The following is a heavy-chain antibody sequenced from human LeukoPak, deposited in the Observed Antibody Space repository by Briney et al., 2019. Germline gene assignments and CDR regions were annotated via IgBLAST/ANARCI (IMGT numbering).Heavy chain of an antibody. CDR1: GYSISSGYY. Sequence: SETLSLTCAVSGYSISSGYYWGWIRQPPGKGLEWIGSIYHSRYPYYNPSLKSRVTMSVDTSKNTFSQELTSVTAADTAVYYCARTQSSGIVGATTQFDYWGQGTLVTVSS. D-gene: IGHD1-26*01. V-gene: IGHV4-38-2*01. CDR2: IYHSRYP. CDR3: ARTQSSGIVGATTQFDY. J-gene: IGHJ4*02.